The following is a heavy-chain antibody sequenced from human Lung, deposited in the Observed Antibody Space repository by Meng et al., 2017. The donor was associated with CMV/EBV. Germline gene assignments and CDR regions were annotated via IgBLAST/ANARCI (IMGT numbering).Heavy chain of an antibody. CDR1: GDGFSSYS. CDR3: ARGPGCSGSYYIY. Sequence: SVKVFXKISGDGFSSYSVTWLRLAPGQGLEWMGVIIPIIGVTNYAQKFQGRVAITADKSRNTSYMELSSLRSDDTAFYSAARGPGCSGSYYIYWGKG. J-gene: IGHJ4*02. D-gene: IGHD3-10*02. CDR2: IIPIIGVT. V-gene: IGHV1-69*10.